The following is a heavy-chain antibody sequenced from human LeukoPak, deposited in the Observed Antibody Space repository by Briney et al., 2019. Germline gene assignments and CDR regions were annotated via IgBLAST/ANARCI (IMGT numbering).Heavy chain of an antibody. J-gene: IGHJ3*02. V-gene: IGHV3-23*01. CDR3: AREWLRHDAFDI. CDR1: GFTVSSNS. Sequence: GGSLRLSCTVSGFTVSSNSMSWVRQAPGKGLEWVSGISGSVGTIYYADSVKGRFTISRDNAKNSLYLQMNSLRAEDTAVYYCAREWLRHDAFDIWGQGTMVTVFS. D-gene: IGHD5-12*01. CDR2: ISGSVGTI.